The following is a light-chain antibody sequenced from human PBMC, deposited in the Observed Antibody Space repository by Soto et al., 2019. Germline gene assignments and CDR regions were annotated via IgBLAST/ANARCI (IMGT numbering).Light chain of an antibody. CDR2: GAS. CDR3: QQYGSATWT. Sequence: EIVLTQSPGTLSLSPGERATLSCRASQSVSISYLAWYQQKPGQAPRLLIYGASSRATGIRDRFSGSGSGTDFTLTISRLEPEDFAVYYCQQYGSATWTFGQGTKVEIK. CDR1: QSVSISY. V-gene: IGKV3-20*01. J-gene: IGKJ1*01.